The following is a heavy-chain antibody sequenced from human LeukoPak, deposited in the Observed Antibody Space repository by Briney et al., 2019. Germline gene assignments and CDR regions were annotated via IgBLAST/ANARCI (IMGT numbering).Heavy chain of an antibody. CDR3: ARDHNYAFDY. CDR1: GFTFSSYS. D-gene: IGHD5-18*01. Sequence: GGSLRLSCAASGFTFSSYSMNWVRQAPGKGLEWVSYISSISGTINYADSVKGRSTISGDNARNSLFLQMNSLRAEDTAVYYCARDHNYAFDYWGQGTLVTVSS. V-gene: IGHV3-48*01. J-gene: IGHJ4*02. CDR2: ISSISGTI.